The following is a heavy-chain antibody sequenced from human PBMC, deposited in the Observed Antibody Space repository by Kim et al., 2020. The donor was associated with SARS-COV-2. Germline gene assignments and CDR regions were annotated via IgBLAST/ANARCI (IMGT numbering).Heavy chain of an antibody. CDR2: IKQDGSEK. CDR1: GFTFSSYW. D-gene: IGHD5-18*01. Sequence: GGSLRLSCAASGFTFSSYWMSWVRQAPGKGLEWVANIKQDGSEKYYVDSVKGRFTISRDNAKNSLYLQMNSLRAEDTAVYYCARDSTAMDYYYYYGMDVWGQGTTVTVSS. J-gene: IGHJ6*02. V-gene: IGHV3-7*03. CDR3: ARDSTAMDYYYYYGMDV.